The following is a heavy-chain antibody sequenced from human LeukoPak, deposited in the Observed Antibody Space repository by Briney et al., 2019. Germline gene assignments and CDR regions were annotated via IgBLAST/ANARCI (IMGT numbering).Heavy chain of an antibody. J-gene: IGHJ4*02. Sequence: GGSLRLSCAASGLTFSSYSMTWVRQAPGKGLEWVSSISSGGNYIYYADSLKGRFTISRDNAKNSLYLQMNSLRAEDTAAYYCARGYSSTWATGYWGQGTLVTVSS. CDR3: ARGYSSTWATGY. CDR2: ISSGGNYI. V-gene: IGHV3-21*01. D-gene: IGHD6-13*01. CDR1: GLTFSSYS.